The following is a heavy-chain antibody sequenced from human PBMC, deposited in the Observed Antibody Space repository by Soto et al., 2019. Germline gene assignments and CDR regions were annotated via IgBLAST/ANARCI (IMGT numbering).Heavy chain of an antibody. V-gene: IGHV4-59*01. D-gene: IGHD2-8*01. CDR1: GGSMRSYY. Sequence: SETLSLTCNVSGGSMRSYYWTWMRQSPGKGLEWLGNVFYSGNTNLNPSLRDRLSISVDTSKNKFSLMLNSVTAADTAVYYCARDLICCGMGVWGQGTTVTVSS. CDR3: ARDLICCGMGV. CDR2: VFYSGNT. J-gene: IGHJ6*02.